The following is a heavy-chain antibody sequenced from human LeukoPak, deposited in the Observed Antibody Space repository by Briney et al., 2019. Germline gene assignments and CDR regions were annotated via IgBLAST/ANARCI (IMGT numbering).Heavy chain of an antibody. Sequence: SETLSLTCTVSGGSISSSSYYWGWIRQPPGKGLEWIGSIYYSGSTYYNPSLKSRVTISVDTSKNQFSLKLSSVTAADTAVYYCAREPKESYYDSSGYYWFDPWGQGTLVTVSS. CDR1: GGSISSSSYY. CDR3: AREPKESYYDSSGYYWFDP. V-gene: IGHV4-39*07. J-gene: IGHJ5*02. D-gene: IGHD3-22*01. CDR2: IYYSGST.